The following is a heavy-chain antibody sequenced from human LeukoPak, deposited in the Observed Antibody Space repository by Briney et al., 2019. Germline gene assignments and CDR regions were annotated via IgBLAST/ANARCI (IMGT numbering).Heavy chain of an antibody. V-gene: IGHV4-59*08. CDR2: IYYTGTA. J-gene: IGHJ3*01. Sequence: PSETLSLTCTASGGSMSRYYWSWIRQSPGMGLESIGYIYYTGTANYNPSLKSRVTISVDTSNNQFSLKLTSVTAADTAVYYCARQSASTYDNSKLWPDAVDVWGQGTMVTVSS. CDR1: GGSMSRYY. CDR3: ARQSASTYDNSKLWPDAVDV. D-gene: IGHD2-21*01.